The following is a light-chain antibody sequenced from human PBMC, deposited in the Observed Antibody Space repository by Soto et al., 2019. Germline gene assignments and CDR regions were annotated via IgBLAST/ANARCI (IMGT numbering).Light chain of an antibody. CDR3: QQSYSTLPLT. J-gene: IGKJ4*01. CDR2: AAS. Sequence: DIQMPQSPSSLSASVGDRVTITCRASQSISSYLNWYQQKPGKAPKLLIYAASSLQSGVPSRFSGSGSGTEFTLTISSLQPEDFATYYCQQSYSTLPLTFGGGTKVEIK. CDR1: QSISSY. V-gene: IGKV1-39*01.